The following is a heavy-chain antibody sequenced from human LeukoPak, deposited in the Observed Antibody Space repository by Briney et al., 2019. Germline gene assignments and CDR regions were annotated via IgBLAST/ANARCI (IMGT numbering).Heavy chain of an antibody. V-gene: IGHV3-23*01. D-gene: IGHD6-6*01. CDR2: ISGSGGST. CDR3: AKDESWSSSPAGPGVYFDY. CDR1: GFTFSSYA. Sequence: PGGSLRLSCAASGFTFSSYAMSWVRQAPGKGLAWVSAISGSGGSTYYADSVKGRFTISRDNSKNTLYLQMNSLRAEDTAVYYCAKDESWSSSPAGPGVYFDYWGQGTLVTVSS. J-gene: IGHJ4*02.